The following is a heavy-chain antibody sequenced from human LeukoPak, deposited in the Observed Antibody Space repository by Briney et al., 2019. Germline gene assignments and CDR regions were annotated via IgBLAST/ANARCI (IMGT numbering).Heavy chain of an antibody. CDR3: ARSHADYGYDYDWFDY. J-gene: IGHJ4*02. Sequence: ASVKVSCKASGYTFTGYYMHWVRQAPGQGLEWMGWINPKSGGTNYAQKFQDRVTMTRDTSIWTAYMELSRLRSDDTAVYYCARSHADYGYDYDWFDYWGQGTLVTVSS. CDR2: INPKSGGT. D-gene: IGHD5-12*01. CDR1: GYTFTGYY. V-gene: IGHV1-2*02.